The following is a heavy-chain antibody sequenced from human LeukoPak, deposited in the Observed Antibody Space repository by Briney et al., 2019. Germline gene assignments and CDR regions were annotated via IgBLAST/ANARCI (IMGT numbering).Heavy chain of an antibody. CDR2: IRYDGSNK. V-gene: IGHV3-30*02. J-gene: IGHJ4*02. D-gene: IGHD3-10*01. Sequence: PGGSLRLSCAASGFTFSSYGMHSVRQAPGKGLEWVAFIRYDGSNKYYADSVKGRFTISRDNSKNTLYLQMNSLRAEDTAVYYCAKDRRGVLGYWGQGTLVTVSS. CDR1: GFTFSSYG. CDR3: AKDRRGVLGY.